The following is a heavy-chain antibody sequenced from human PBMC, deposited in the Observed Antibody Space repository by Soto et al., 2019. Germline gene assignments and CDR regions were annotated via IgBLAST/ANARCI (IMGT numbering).Heavy chain of an antibody. J-gene: IGHJ4*02. CDR2: INHSGST. Sequence: SETLSLTCAVYGGSFSGYYWSWIRQPPGKGLEWIGEINHSGSTNYNPSLKSRVTISVDTSKNQFSLKLSSVTAADTAVYYCARGLRTIAAAAHPRKYFDYWGQGTLLTVSS. CDR3: ARGLRTIAAAAHPRKYFDY. CDR1: GGSFSGYY. D-gene: IGHD6-13*01. V-gene: IGHV4-34*01.